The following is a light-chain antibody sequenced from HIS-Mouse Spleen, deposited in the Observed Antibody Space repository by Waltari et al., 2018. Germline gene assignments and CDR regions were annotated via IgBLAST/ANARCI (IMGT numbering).Light chain of an antibody. J-gene: IGLJ2*01. CDR3: YSTDSSGNHRV. Sequence: SYELTQPPSVSVSPGQPARITCTGAALPTQCANWYQQKSGQAPVLVIYEDSKRPSGIPERFSGSSSGTMATLTISGAQVEDEADYYCYSTDSSGNHRVFGGGTKLTVL. CDR1: ALPTQC. CDR2: EDS. V-gene: IGLV3-10*01.